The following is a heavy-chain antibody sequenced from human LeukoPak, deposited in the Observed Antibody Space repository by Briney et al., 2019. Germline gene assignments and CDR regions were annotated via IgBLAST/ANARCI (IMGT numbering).Heavy chain of an antibody. J-gene: IGHJ5*02. Sequence: SETLSLTCTVSGGSISSSSYYWAWIRQPPGKGLEWIVSMYYSGSIYYNSSLKSRITVSADTSKNQLSLKLSSVTAADTAVYYCARGRIRIRDNWFDPWGQGTLVTVSS. V-gene: IGHV4-39*01. CDR1: GGSISSSSYY. CDR2: MYYSGSI. CDR3: ARGRIRIRDNWFDP. D-gene: IGHD2-15*01.